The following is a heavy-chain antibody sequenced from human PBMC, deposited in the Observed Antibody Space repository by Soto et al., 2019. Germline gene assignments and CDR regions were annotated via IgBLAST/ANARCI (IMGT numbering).Heavy chain of an antibody. V-gene: IGHV4-59*01. CDR1: GGSISSYY. D-gene: IGHD3-22*01. CDR3: ARYNYDSSGQSTYYYYYGMDV. CDR2: IYYSGST. Sequence: SETLSLTCTVSGGSISSYYWSWIRQPPGKGLEWIGYIYYSGSTNYNPSLKSRVTISVDTSKNQFSLKLSSVTAADTAVYYCARYNYDSSGQSTYYYYYGMDVWGQGTTVTVSS. J-gene: IGHJ6*02.